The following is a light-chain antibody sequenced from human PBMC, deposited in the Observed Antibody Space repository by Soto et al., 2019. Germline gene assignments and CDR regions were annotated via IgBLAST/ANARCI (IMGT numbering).Light chain of an antibody. CDR3: QQYGSSPRA. J-gene: IGKJ1*01. CDR2: GAS. V-gene: IGKV3-20*01. CDR1: QSITNNY. Sequence: ELVFTQSRGSVDLAGRRITTHTCRASQSITNNYLAWYQQKPGQAPRLLICGASSRATGIPDRFSGSGSGTDFALTTSRLEPEDFAVYYCQQYGSSPRAFGQGTKVDIK.